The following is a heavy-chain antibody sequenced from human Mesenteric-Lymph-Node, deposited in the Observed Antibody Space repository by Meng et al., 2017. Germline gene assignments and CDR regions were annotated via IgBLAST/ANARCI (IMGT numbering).Heavy chain of an antibody. CDR3: ARDSGSYYFDAFDI. V-gene: IGHV3-21*01. J-gene: IGHJ3*02. Sequence: GESLKISCAASGFTFSSYSMNWVRQAPGKGLEWVSSISSSSSYIYYADSVKGRFTISRDNSKNTLYLQMNSLRAEDTAVYYCARDSGSYYFDAFDIWGQGTMVTVSS. CDR1: GFTFSSYS. D-gene: IGHD1-26*01. CDR2: ISSSSSYI.